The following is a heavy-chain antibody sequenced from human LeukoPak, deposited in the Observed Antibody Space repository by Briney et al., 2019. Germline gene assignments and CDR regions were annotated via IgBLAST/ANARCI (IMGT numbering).Heavy chain of an antibody. CDR3: ARLLSAGYYFDY. J-gene: IGHJ4*02. V-gene: IGHV1-2*02. CDR1: GYTFTGYY. CDR2: INPNSGGT. D-gene: IGHD2-21*01. Sequence: GASVKVSCKASGYTFTGYYMHWARQAPGQGLEWMGWINPNSGGTNYAQKFQGRVTMTRDTSISTAYMELSRLRSDDTAVYYCARLLSAGYYFDYWGQGTLVTVSS.